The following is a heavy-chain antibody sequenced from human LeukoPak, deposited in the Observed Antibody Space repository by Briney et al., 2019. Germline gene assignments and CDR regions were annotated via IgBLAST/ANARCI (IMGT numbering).Heavy chain of an antibody. CDR2: ISGSSGST. J-gene: IGHJ4*02. D-gene: IGHD1/OR15-1a*01. V-gene: IGHV3-23*01. Sequence: PGGSLRLSCAASEFTFSNYAMTWVRQAPGKGLEWVSAISGSSGSTYYADSVKGRFTISRDNSKNTLYLQMNSLRAEDTAVYYCAKCGTSSGFDYWGQGSLVTVSS. CDR1: EFTFSNYA. CDR3: AKCGTSSGFDY.